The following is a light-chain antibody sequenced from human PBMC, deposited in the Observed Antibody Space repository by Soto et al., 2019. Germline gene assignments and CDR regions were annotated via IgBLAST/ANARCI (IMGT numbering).Light chain of an antibody. CDR2: DAS. V-gene: IGKV3-20*01. CDR1: QTVRTNY. Sequence: EIVLTQSPDTLSLSPGERATLSCRASQTVRTNYLAWYQQKPGQAPRLLIYDASSRATGIPDRFSGGGSGTDFTLTISRLEPEDFAVYYCQQYGSSPPWTFGQGTKVDIK. CDR3: QQYGSSPPWT. J-gene: IGKJ1*01.